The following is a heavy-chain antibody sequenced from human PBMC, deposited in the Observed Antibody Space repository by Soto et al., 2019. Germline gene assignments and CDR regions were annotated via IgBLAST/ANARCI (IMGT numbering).Heavy chain of an antibody. CDR3: ARDFPGRSWHN. V-gene: IGHV3-21*01. Sequence: PGGSLRLSCAASGFTLSSYAMNWVRQAPGKGLEWVSFISNSGTYITYGDSVKGRFSISRDTASNSLYLQMNSLTVEDTAVYYCARDFPGRSWHNWGQGTPVTVPQ. CDR1: GFTLSSYA. J-gene: IGHJ4*02. CDR2: ISNSGTYI.